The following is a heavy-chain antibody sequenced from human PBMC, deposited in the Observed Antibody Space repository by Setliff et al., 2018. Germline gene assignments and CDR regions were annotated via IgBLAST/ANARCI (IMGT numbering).Heavy chain of an antibody. J-gene: IGHJ5*02. Sequence: SETLSLTCAVYGGSFSGYYWSWIRQPPGKGLEWIGEINHSGSTNYNPSLKSRVTISVDPSKNQFSLKLSSVTAADTATYYCARAGPTVTFFRVLVISWWDPWGQGSLVTVSS. CDR1: GGSFSGYY. CDR2: INHSGST. V-gene: IGHV4-34*01. D-gene: IGHD3-3*01. CDR3: ARAGPTVTFFRVLVISWWDP.